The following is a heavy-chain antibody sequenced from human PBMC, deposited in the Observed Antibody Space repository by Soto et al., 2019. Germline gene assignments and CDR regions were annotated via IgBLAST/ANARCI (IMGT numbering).Heavy chain of an antibody. V-gene: IGHV3-23*01. CDR3: AKDLAYCGGDCYPSGMAV. D-gene: IGHD2-21*02. CDR1: GFTFSSYA. CDR2: ISGSGGST. J-gene: IGHJ6*02. Sequence: PGGSLRLSCAASGFTFSSYAMSWVRQAPGKGLEWVSAISGSGGSTYYADSVKGRFTISRDNSKNTLYLQMNSLRAEDTAVYYCAKDLAYCGGDCYPSGMAVWGQGPTVTVSS.